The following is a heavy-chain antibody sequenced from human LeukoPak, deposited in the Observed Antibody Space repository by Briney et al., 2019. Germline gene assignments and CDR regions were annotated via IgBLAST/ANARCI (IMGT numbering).Heavy chain of an antibody. D-gene: IGHD1-1*01. CDR2: ISYSGST. CDR3: ARGRNDFDY. CDR1: GGSIHSYY. J-gene: IGHJ4*02. V-gene: IGHV4-59*13. Sequence: PSETLSLTCTVSGGSIHSYYWSWIRQPPGKGLEWIGYISYSGSTYYNPSLKSRVTISLGTSKNQFSLRLTSVTAADTAMYYCARGRNDFDYWGQGTLSPSPQ.